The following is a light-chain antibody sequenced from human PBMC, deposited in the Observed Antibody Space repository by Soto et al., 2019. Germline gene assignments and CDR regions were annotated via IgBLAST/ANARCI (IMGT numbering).Light chain of an antibody. CDR3: ISYAGSNNYV. V-gene: IGLV2-8*01. CDR2: DVS. J-gene: IGLJ1*01. Sequence: QSALTQPASVSGSPGQSITISCTGTSSDVGGYNYVSWYQQHPGKAPKLMIYDVSNRPSGVPDRFSGSKSGNTASLTVSGLQAEDEADYYCISYAGSNNYVFGTGTKLTVL. CDR1: SSDVGGYNY.